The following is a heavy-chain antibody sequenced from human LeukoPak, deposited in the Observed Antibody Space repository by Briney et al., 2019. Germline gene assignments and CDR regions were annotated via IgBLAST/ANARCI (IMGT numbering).Heavy chain of an antibody. J-gene: IGHJ4*02. CDR1: GDSINAYY. V-gene: IGHV4-59*08. CDR2: IYFSGTT. CDR3: ARHESFRGYFDY. Sequence: SETLSLTCTVSGDSINAYYWGWIRQPPGKGLEWIGYIYFSGTTKYSPSLESRVTISVDTSKNQFSLKLSSVTAADTAVYYCARHESFRGYFDYWGQGTLVTVSS. D-gene: IGHD3-10*01.